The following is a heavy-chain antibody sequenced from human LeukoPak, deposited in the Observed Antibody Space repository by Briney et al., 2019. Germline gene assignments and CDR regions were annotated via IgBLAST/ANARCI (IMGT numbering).Heavy chain of an antibody. J-gene: IGHJ4*02. CDR2: IIPILGIA. CDR1: GGTFSSYA. Sequence: SVKVSCKASGGTFSSYAISWVRQAPGQGLEWMGRIIPILGIANYAQKFQGRVTITADKSTSTAYMELSSLRSEDTAVYYCARAEDRVPGDFDYWGRGTLVTVSS. V-gene: IGHV1-69*04. CDR3: ARAEDRVPGDFDY. D-gene: IGHD1-1*01.